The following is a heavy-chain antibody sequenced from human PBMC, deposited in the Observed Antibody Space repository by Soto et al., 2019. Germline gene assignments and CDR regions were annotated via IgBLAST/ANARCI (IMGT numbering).Heavy chain of an antibody. Sequence: GESVKISFKASGYSFTSYWIGWVRQVPGEGLEWMGIIYPGDSEIRYNPSFQGQVTISADKSITTAYLQWSRLAASDTAMYYCARQRTTVVTQAYFDHWGQGALVTVSS. CDR1: GYSFTSYW. D-gene: IGHD2-21*02. CDR2: IYPGDSEI. J-gene: IGHJ4*02. CDR3: ARQRTTVVTQAYFDH. V-gene: IGHV5-51*01.